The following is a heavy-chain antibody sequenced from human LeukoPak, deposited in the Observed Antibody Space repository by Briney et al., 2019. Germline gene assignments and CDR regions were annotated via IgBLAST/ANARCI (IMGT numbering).Heavy chain of an antibody. CDR3: ARFELLWFGEWTH. D-gene: IGHD3-10*01. CDR2: IHPGDSDT. J-gene: IGHJ4*02. Sequence: GESLKISCKGSGYRFTSYWIGWVRQMPGKGLEWMGIIHPGDSDTRYSPSFQGQVTISADKSISTAYLQWSSLKASDTAMYYCARFELLWFGEWTHWGQGTLVTVSS. CDR1: GYRFTSYW. V-gene: IGHV5-51*01.